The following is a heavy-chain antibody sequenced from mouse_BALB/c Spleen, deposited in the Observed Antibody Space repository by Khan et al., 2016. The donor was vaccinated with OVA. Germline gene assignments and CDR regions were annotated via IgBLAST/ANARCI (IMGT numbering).Heavy chain of an antibody. CDR3: ARQPYYHYNIMDY. V-gene: IGHV2-6-1*01. CDR2: IWSDGST. Sequence: QVQLKESGPGLVAPSQSLSITCTISGFSLTNYGVHWVRQPPGKGLEWLVVIWSDGSTTYHSALKSRLTISKDNSKSQVFLKMNSRQTDDTAVYFCARQPYYHYNIMDYWGQGTSVTVSS. D-gene: IGHD2-10*01. CDR1: GFSLTNYG. J-gene: IGHJ4*01.